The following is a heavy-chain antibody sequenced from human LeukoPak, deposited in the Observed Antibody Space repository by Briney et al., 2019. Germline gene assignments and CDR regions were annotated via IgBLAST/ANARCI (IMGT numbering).Heavy chain of an antibody. CDR2: INPNSGGT. CDR3: ARDLVGATTSDY. J-gene: IGHJ4*02. Sequence: PEASVKVSCKASGYTFTGYYMHWVRQAPGQGLEWMGWINPNSGGTNYAQKFQGRVTMTRDTSISTAYMELSRLRSDDTAVYYCARDLVGATTSDYWGQGTLVTVSS. V-gene: IGHV1-2*02. D-gene: IGHD1-26*01. CDR1: GYTFTGYY.